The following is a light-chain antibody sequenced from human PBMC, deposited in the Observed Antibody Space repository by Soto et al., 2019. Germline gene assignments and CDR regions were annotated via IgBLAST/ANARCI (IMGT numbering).Light chain of an antibody. V-gene: IGKV3-15*01. J-gene: IGKJ2*01. CDR3: PQFSDWPPYT. CDR2: RAS. Sequence: DTVMTQSPATLSVSPGERATLSCRASQNIYSNLAWYQQKAGQAPRLLIYRASTRATGVPDRFSGSGSGTEFTLTISSLQSEDSAVYFCPQFSDWPPYTFGQGTKLEIK. CDR1: QNIYSN.